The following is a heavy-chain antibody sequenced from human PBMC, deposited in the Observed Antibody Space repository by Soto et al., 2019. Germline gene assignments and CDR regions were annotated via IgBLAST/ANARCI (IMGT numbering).Heavy chain of an antibody. CDR1: GGSISSYY. Sequence: QVQLQESGPGLVKPSETLSLTCTVSGGSISSYYWSWIRQPPGKGLEWIGYIYYSGSTNYNPSLKSRVTISVDTSMNQFSLKLSSVTAADTAVYYCARPHGGSSGWNNWFDPWGQGTLVTVSS. D-gene: IGHD6-25*01. V-gene: IGHV4-59*01. CDR2: IYYSGST. CDR3: ARPHGGSSGWNNWFDP. J-gene: IGHJ5*02.